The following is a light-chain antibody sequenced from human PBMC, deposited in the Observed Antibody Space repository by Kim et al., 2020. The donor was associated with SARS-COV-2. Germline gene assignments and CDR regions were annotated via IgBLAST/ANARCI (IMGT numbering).Light chain of an antibody. J-gene: IGKJ1*01. V-gene: IGKV3-15*01. CDR2: GAS. CDR1: QGVSTN. Sequence: EIVMTQSPPTLSVSPGERATLSCRASQGVSTNLVWYQQKPGQAPRLLIYGASTRATGIPARFSGSGSGTEFTLTISSLQSEDFAVYYCKQNSNVGTFGQGTKVDMK. CDR3: KQNSNVGT.